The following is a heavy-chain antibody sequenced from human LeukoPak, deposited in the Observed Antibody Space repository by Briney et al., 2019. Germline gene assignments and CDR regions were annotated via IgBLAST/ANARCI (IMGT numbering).Heavy chain of an antibody. J-gene: IGHJ4*02. V-gene: IGHV3-48*03. CDR3: ARGGGGLDS. D-gene: IGHD3-16*01. CDR1: GFTFSNYE. Sequence: PGGSLRLSCAASGFTFSNYEMNWVRQAPGKGLEWVSFISGSGASIYRADSVKGRFTISRDNAKNSLFLQMSSLRAEDTGVYYCARGGGGLDSWGQGILVTVSS. CDR2: ISGSGASI.